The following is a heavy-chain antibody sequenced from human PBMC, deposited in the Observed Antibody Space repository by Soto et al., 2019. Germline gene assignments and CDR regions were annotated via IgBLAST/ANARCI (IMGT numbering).Heavy chain of an antibody. V-gene: IGHV5-51*01. J-gene: IGHJ6*03. CDR2: ISPGDSDT. CDR3: ARHVGHHSWSGYYTNYYYMDV. CDR1: GYSFTCYL. D-gene: IGHD3-3*02. Sequence: GASLKEGCKGFGYSFTCYLVGWVSQNPGEGLEWVGIISPGDSDTRYSPSFQRQVTISADKSISTAYLQWSSLKASDTAMYYCARHVGHHSWSGYYTNYYYMDVWGKGTTVTVSS.